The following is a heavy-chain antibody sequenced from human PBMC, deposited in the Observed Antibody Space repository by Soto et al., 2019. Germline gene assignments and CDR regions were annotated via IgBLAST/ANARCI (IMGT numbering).Heavy chain of an antibody. CDR1: GGSFSGYY. V-gene: IGHV4-34*01. CDR3: ARLVTSPIIAAAGTFDY. CDR2: INHSGST. D-gene: IGHD6-13*01. J-gene: IGHJ4*02. Sequence: SETLSLTCAVYGGSFSGYYWSWIRQPPGKGLEWIGEINHSGSTNYIPSLKSRVTMSVDTSKNQFSLKLNSVTAADTAVYYCARLVTSPIIAAAGTFDYWGQGTLVTVSS.